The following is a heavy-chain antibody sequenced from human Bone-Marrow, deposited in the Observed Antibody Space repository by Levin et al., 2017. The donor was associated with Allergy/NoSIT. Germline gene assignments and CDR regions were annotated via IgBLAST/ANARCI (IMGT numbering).Heavy chain of an antibody. CDR3: ARTPFRMRAAAGRGYFDY. CDR1: GFSLSTSGMC. V-gene: IGHV2-70*11. D-gene: IGHD6-13*01. CDR2: IDWDDDK. Sequence: TLSLTCTFSGFSLSTSGMCVSWIRQPPGKALEWLARIDWDDDKYYSTSLKTRLTISKDTSKNQVVLTMTNMDPVDTATYYCARTPFRMRAAAGRGYFDYWGQGTLVTVSS. J-gene: IGHJ4*02.